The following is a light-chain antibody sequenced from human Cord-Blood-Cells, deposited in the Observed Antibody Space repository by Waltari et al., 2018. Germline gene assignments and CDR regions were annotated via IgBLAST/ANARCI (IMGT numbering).Light chain of an antibody. CDR1: SSDVGGHNY. CDR3: SSYTSSRV. V-gene: IGLV2-14*01. CDR2: DVS. J-gene: IGLJ2*01. Sequence: QSALTQPASVSGSPGQSITISCTGTSSDVGGHNYVSWYQQHPGKAPKLMIYDVSKRPSGVSNRFSGSKSGNTASLTISGLQAEEEADYYCSSYTSSRVFGGGTKLTVL.